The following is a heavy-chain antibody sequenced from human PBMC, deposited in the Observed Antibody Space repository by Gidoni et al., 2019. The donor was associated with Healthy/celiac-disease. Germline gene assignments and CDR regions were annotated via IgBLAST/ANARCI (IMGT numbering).Heavy chain of an antibody. V-gene: IGHV4-4*07. CDR1: GGSTSSYY. D-gene: IGHD1-7*01. CDR3: ARDYELELLGGEYYFDY. J-gene: IGHJ4*02. CDR2: IYTSGST. Sequence: QVQLQESGPGLVKPSETLPLTCTVSGGSTSSYYWSWIRQPAGKGLEWIGRIYTSGSTNYNPSLKSRVTMSVDTSKNQFSLKLSSVTAADTAVYYCARDYELELLGGEYYFDYWGQGTRVTVSS.